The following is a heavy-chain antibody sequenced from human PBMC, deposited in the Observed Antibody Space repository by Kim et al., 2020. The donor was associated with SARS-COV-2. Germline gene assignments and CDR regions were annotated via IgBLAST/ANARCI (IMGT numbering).Heavy chain of an antibody. CDR2: IYYSGST. Sequence: SETLSLTCTVSGGSISSSSYYWGWIRQPPGKGLEWIGSIYYSGSTYYNPSLKSRVTISVDTSKNQFSLKLSSVTAADTAVYYCARWGWGGYYSHPPNNWFDPWGQGTLVTVSS. CDR3: ARWGWGGYYSHPPNNWFDP. CDR1: GGSISSSSYY. D-gene: IGHD2-21*01. J-gene: IGHJ5*02. V-gene: IGHV4-39*01.